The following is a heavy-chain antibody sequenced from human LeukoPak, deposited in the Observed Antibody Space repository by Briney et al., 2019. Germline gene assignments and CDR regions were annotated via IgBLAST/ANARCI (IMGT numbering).Heavy chain of an antibody. V-gene: IGHV4-31*03. J-gene: IGHJ4*02. D-gene: IGHD3-9*01. CDR3: ARFPTYYDILTGYTDDY. CDR2: IYYSGST. Sequence: TSQTLSLTCTVSGGSISSGGYYWSWIRQHPGKGLEWIGYIYYSGSTYYNPSLKSRVTISVDTSKNQFSLKLSSVTAADTAVYYCARFPTYYDILTGYTDDYWGQGTLVTVSS. CDR1: GGSISSGGYY.